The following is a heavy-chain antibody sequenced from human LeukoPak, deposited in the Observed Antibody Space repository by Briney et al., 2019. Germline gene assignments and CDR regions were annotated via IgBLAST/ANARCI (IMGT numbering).Heavy chain of an antibody. CDR3: ARVGRRRYNRFDY. Sequence: GASVKVSCKASGYTFISYGISWVRQAPGQGLEWMGIINPSGGSTSYAQKFQGRVTMTRDMSTSTVYMELSSLRSEDTAVYYCARVGRRRYNRFDYWGQGTLVTVSS. CDR2: INPSGGST. D-gene: IGHD1-14*01. J-gene: IGHJ4*02. CDR1: GYTFISYG. V-gene: IGHV1-46*01.